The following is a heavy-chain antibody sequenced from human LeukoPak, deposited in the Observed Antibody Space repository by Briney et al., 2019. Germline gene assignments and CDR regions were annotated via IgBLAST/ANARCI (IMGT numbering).Heavy chain of an antibody. V-gene: IGHV3-7*01. CDR3: ARDYSSGWPGY. CDR2: IKQDGSQK. J-gene: IGHJ4*02. CDR1: GFTFSDYW. Sequence: GGSLRLSCVASGFTFSDYWMSWVRQAPGKELEWVANIKQDGSQKYYVDSVRGRFTISRDNAKNSVYLQMNSLRAEDTAVYYCARDYSSGWPGYWGQGTLVTVSS. D-gene: IGHD6-19*01.